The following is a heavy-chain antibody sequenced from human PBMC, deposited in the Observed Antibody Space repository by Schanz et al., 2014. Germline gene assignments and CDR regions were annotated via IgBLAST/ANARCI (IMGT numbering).Heavy chain of an antibody. CDR1: GFTFNSYA. CDR3: ARANYRRKINFDY. D-gene: IGHD3-10*01. J-gene: IGHJ4*02. V-gene: IGHV3-21*05. CDR2: ISSGSSYA. Sequence: EVQLVESGGGLVKPGGSLRLSCEASGFTFNSYAMTWVRQAPGKGLEWVSDISSGSSYANYADSVKGRFTISRDNAKNSLYLQMNRLRAEDTAVYYCARANYRRKINFDYWGRGTLVTVAS.